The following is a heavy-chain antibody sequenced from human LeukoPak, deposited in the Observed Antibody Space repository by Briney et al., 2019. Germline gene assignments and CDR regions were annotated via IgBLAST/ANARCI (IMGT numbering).Heavy chain of an antibody. V-gene: IGHV3-9*01. CDR3: AKDTGSGWYGLFDY. J-gene: IGHJ4*02. D-gene: IGHD6-19*01. Sequence: GGSLRLSCAASGLTFDDYAMHWVRQAPGKGLEWVSGISWNSGSIGYADSVKGRFTISRDNAKNSLYLQMNSLRAEDTALYYCAKDTGSGWYGLFDYWGQGTLVTVSS. CDR2: ISWNSGSI. CDR1: GLTFDDYA.